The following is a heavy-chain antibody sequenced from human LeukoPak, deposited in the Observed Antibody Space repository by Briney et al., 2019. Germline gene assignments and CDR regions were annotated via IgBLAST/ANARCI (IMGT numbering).Heavy chain of an antibody. CDR1: GFIFSTYW. CDR3: TRDLVGATSDY. V-gene: IGHV3-74*01. J-gene: IGHJ4*02. Sequence: GGSLRLSXAASGFIFSTYWMHWVRQAPGKGLVWVSRINSDGSGKGYADSVKGRFTISRDNAKNTVYLQMNSLRVEDTAVYYCTRDLVGATSDYWGQGTLVTVSS. CDR2: INSDGSGK. D-gene: IGHD1-26*01.